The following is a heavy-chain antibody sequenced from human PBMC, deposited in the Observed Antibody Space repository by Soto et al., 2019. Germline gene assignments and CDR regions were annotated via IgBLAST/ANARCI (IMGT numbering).Heavy chain of an antibody. CDR2: IIPIFGTA. CDR3: AVESYYYDINRFDP. J-gene: IGHJ5*02. V-gene: IGHV1-69*06. D-gene: IGHD3-22*01. Sequence: AVKVSCKASGGTFSSYAISWVRQAPGQGLEWMGGIIPIFGTANYAQKFQGRVTITADKSTSTAYMELSSLRSEDTAVYYCAVESYYYDINRFDPWGQGTLVTVCS. CDR1: GGTFSSYA.